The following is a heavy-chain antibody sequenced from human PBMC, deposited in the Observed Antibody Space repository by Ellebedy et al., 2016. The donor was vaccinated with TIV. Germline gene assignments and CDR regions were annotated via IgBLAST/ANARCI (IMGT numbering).Heavy chain of an antibody. Sequence: GGSLRLSCAAFGFNFRSYWMTWVRQAQGKGLEWVAKIRQEGDEIYYVESVKGRFTISRDHAKNSLFLQMNSLRVEDTAVYYCARRASYGDYAVQVNPWFDPWGQGTLVTVSS. CDR1: GFNFRSYW. CDR3: ARRASYGDYAVQVNPWFDP. D-gene: IGHD4-17*01. CDR2: IRQEGDEI. J-gene: IGHJ5*02. V-gene: IGHV3-7*01.